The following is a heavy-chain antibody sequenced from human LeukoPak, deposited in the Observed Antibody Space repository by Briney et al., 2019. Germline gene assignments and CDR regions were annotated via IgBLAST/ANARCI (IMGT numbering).Heavy chain of an antibody. J-gene: IGHJ4*02. Sequence: GGSLRLSCAASGFTFDDYTMHWVRQAPGMGLEWVSLISLDGGSTYYADSVKGRFTISRDNSKNSLFLQMDSLTTEDTALYYCAKDWGVAAAGSLDSWGQGTLVTVSS. CDR3: AKDWGVAAAGSLDS. D-gene: IGHD6-13*01. CDR2: ISLDGGST. CDR1: GFTFDDYT. V-gene: IGHV3-43*01.